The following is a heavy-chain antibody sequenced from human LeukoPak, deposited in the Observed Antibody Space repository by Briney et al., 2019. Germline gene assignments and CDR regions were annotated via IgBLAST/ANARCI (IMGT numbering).Heavy chain of an antibody. Sequence: SVKVSFKASGGPFSSYTISWGRPAPGQGGEWMGRIIPILGIANYAQKFQGRVTITADKSTSTAYMELSSLRSEDTAVYYCARSSGSSSVDYWGQGTLVTVSS. CDR3: ARSSGSSSVDY. D-gene: IGHD6-13*01. J-gene: IGHJ4*02. CDR1: GGPFSSYT. CDR2: IIPILGIA. V-gene: IGHV1-69*02.